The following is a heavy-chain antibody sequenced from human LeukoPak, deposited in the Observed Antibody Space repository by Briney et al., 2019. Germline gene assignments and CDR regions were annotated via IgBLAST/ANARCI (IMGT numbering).Heavy chain of an antibody. Sequence: SETLSLTCTVSGGSISSYYWSWIRQPPGKELEWIGYINYSGSTNYNPSLKSRVTISVDTSKNQFSLKLSSVTAADTAVYYCARSADYGSGLNWYFDLWGRGTLVTVSS. V-gene: IGHV4-59*01. CDR2: INYSGST. D-gene: IGHD3-10*01. J-gene: IGHJ2*01. CDR1: GGSISSYY. CDR3: ARSADYGSGLNWYFDL.